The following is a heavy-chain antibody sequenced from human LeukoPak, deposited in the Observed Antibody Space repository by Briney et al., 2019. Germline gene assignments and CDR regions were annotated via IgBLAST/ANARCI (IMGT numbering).Heavy chain of an antibody. D-gene: IGHD3-22*01. CDR1: GGSISSGGYY. V-gene: IGHV4-30-2*01. J-gene: IGHJ4*02. CDR2: IYHSGST. CDR3: ARAPEGGYSLDYFDY. Sequence: PSETLSLTCTVSGGSISSGGYYWSWIRQPPGKGLEWIGYIYHSGSTYYNPSLKSRVAISVDKSKNQFSLKLSSVTAADTAVYYCARAPEGGYSLDYFDYWGQGTLVTVSS.